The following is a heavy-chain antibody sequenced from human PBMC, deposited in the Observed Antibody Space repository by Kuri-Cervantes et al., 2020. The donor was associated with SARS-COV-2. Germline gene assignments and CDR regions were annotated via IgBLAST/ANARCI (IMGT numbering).Heavy chain of an antibody. V-gene: IGHV4-61*05. Sequence: SETLSLTCTVSGYSISSGYYWGWIRQPPGKGLEWLGYIYYSGSTNYSPSLKSRVTMSVDTSKNQFSLKLSSVTAADTAVYYCARVRSLIVNNAFDIWGQGTMVTVSS. CDR1: GYSISSGYY. D-gene: IGHD2-21*01. CDR2: IYYSGST. J-gene: IGHJ3*02. CDR3: ARVRSLIVNNAFDI.